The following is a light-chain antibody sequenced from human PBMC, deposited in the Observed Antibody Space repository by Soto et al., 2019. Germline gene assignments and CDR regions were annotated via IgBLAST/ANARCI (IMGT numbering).Light chain of an antibody. Sequence: SQMPPSPFTLSGLVGDSVTITCRASQTISSWLAWYQQKPGKAPKLLIYKASTLKSGVPSRFSGSGSGTEFTLTISSLQPDDFATYYCQHYNSYSEAFGQGTKVDI. V-gene: IGKV1-5*03. CDR2: KAS. CDR3: QHYNSYSEA. J-gene: IGKJ1*01. CDR1: QTISSW.